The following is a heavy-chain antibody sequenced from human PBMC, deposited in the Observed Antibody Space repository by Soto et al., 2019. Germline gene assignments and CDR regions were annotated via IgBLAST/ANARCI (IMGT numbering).Heavy chain of an antibody. Sequence: QVQLVESGGGVVQPGRSLRLSCAASGFTFSSYGMHWVRQAPGKGLEWVAVIWYDGSNKYYADAVRGRFTISRDNSKNTRYLQMNVLGAEDTAVYYYAREFMGRGVITAGYWGQGTLVTVSS. CDR3: AREFMGRGVITAGY. D-gene: IGHD3-10*01. J-gene: IGHJ4*02. CDR2: IWYDGSNK. V-gene: IGHV3-33*01. CDR1: GFTFSSYG.